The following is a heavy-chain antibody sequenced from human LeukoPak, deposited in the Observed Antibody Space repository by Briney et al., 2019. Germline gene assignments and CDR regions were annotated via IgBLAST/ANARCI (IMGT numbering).Heavy chain of an antibody. CDR3: ARVVYCTGGLCQIFAFDT. CDR1: GFPFSSYW. D-gene: IGHD2-8*02. CDR2: ISNSGDTT. Sequence: GGSLRLSCVASGFPFSSYWMTWVRQTPGKGLEWIAYISNSGDTTFYTASVKGRFTISRDNGKNSVYLQMNNLRAEDTAVYYCARVVYCTGGLCQIFAFDTWGQGTMVTVSS. J-gene: IGHJ3*02. V-gene: IGHV3-48*03.